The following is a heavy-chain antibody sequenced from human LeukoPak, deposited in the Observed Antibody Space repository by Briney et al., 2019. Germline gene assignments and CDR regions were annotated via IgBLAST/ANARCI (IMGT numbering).Heavy chain of an antibody. CDR2: ISAYNGNT. Sequence: GASVKVSCKASGYTFTSYGISWVRQAPGQGLEWMGWISAYNGNTNYAQKLQGRVTMTTDTSTSTAYMELRSLGSDDTAVYYCARVGTYYYDSSGYHEDYYGMDVWGQGTTVTVSS. J-gene: IGHJ6*02. CDR3: ARVGTYYYDSSGYHEDYYGMDV. CDR1: GYTFTSYG. V-gene: IGHV1-18*01. D-gene: IGHD3-22*01.